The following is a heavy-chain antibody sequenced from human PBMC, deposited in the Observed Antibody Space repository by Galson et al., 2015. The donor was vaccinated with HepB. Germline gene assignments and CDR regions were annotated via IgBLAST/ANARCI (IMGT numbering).Heavy chain of an antibody. Sequence: SLRLSCAAYGLRFDDYAMHWVRQAPGKGLEWVSSSSWNSDTIAYADSVKGRTTISRDNAKNSLVLQMNSLRVEDTALYYCVKDRGDYPPAPAFDIWGQGTMVIVSS. D-gene: IGHD4-17*01. CDR1: GLRFDDYA. CDR3: VKDRGDYPPAPAFDI. V-gene: IGHV3-9*01. J-gene: IGHJ3*02. CDR2: SSWNSDTI.